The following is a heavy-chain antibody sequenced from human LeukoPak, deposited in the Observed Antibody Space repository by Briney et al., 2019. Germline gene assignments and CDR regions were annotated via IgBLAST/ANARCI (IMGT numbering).Heavy chain of an antibody. D-gene: IGHD3-10*01. J-gene: IGHJ4*02. V-gene: IGHV3-7*01. CDR3: AKVAKYYYGSETYYFFEH. CDR1: GFTFSTYW. CDR2: INQDGSKK. Sequence: GGSLRLSCEASGFTFSTYWMIWVRQAPGKGLEWVANINQDGSKKYYVDSIKGRFTISRDNAKNSLYLQMISLRVEDTAVYYCAKVAKYYYGSETYYFFEHWGQGTPVTASS.